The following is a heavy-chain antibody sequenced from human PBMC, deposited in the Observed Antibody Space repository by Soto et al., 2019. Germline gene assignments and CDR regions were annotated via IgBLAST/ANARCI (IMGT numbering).Heavy chain of an antibody. CDR3: ARDPVAGTYFDY. J-gene: IGHJ4*02. CDR2: INAYNGNT. V-gene: IGHV1-18*01. CDR1: GYPFTTYA. Sequence: QVQLVQYGAEVKKPGASVKVSCKASGYPFTTYAISWVRQAPGQGLEWMGWINAYNGNTNYAQKLQGRVTMTTDTSTSTAYMELRSLRSDDTAVYYCARDPVAGTYFDYWGQGTLVTVSS. D-gene: IGHD6-19*01.